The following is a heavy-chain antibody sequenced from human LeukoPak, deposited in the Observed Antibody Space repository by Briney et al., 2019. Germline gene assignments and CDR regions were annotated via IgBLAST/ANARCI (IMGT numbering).Heavy chain of an antibody. Sequence: SVKVSCKTSGGTFSSDIISWVRQAPGQGLEWMGEIIPIFSTTNYAQKFQGRVTMTRDMSTSTVYMELSSLRSEDTAVYYCARVAPPNVVNAFDIWGQGTMVTVSS. J-gene: IGHJ3*02. CDR1: GGTFSSDI. CDR2: IIPIFSTT. D-gene: IGHD4-23*01. CDR3: ARVAPPNVVNAFDI. V-gene: IGHV1-69*05.